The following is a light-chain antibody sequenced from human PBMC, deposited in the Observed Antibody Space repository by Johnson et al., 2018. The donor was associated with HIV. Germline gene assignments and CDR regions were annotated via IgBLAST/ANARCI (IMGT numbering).Light chain of an antibody. J-gene: IGLJ1*01. Sequence: QSVLTQPPSVSAAPGQKVTISCSGSSSNIGNNYVSWYQQLPGTAPKLLIYDNNKRPSGIPDRFSGYKSGTSATLDITGLQTGDEADYYCASWDRSLTVGTVFGPGTRVTVL. CDR2: DNN. CDR1: SSNIGNNY. V-gene: IGLV1-51*01. CDR3: ASWDRSLTVGTV.